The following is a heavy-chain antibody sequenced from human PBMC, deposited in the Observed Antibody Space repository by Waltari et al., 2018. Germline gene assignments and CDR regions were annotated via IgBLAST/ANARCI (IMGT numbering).Heavy chain of an antibody. CDR1: GFTVSSNY. Sequence: EVQLVESGGGLIQPGGSLRLSCAASGFTVSSNYMSWVRQAPGKGLEWVSVIYSGGSTYYADSVKGRFTISRDNSKNTLYLQMNSLRAEDTAVYYCARAGPKPPLNYYYYYGMDVWGQGTTVTVSS. V-gene: IGHV3-53*01. CDR2: IYSGGST. CDR3: ARAGPKPPLNYYYYYGMDV. J-gene: IGHJ6*02.